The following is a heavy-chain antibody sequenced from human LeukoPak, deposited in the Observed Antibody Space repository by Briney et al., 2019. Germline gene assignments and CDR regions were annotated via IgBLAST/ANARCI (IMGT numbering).Heavy chain of an antibody. V-gene: IGHV3-15*01. Sequence: GGSLGLSCAASGFTFSNAWMSWVRQAPGKGLEWVGRIKSKTDGGTTDYAAPVKGRFTISRDDSKNTLYLQMNSLKTEDTAVYYCRRGIVVVPGQTDYWGQGTLVTVSS. CDR1: GFTFSNAW. CDR3: RRGIVVVPGQTDY. J-gene: IGHJ4*02. D-gene: IGHD2-2*01. CDR2: IKSKTDGGTT.